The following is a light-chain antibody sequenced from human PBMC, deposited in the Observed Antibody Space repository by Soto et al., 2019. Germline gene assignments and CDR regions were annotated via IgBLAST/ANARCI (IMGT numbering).Light chain of an antibody. J-gene: IGKJ3*01. CDR2: GAS. Sequence: EIVLTQSPGTLSLSPGERATLSCRASQSVSSSYLAWYQQKPGQAPRLLIYGASSTATGIPDRFSGSGSGTDFTLTISRLEPEDLAVYYCQQYGSSPRFTFGPGTKVDIK. CDR3: QQYGSSPRFT. V-gene: IGKV3-20*01. CDR1: QSVSSSY.